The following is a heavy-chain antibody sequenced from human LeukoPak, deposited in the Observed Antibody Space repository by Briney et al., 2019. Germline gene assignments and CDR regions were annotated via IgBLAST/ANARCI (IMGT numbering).Heavy chain of an antibody. J-gene: IGHJ4*02. D-gene: IGHD3-10*01. CDR2: IYSGGST. V-gene: IGHV3-53*01. CDR1: GFTFSSYA. CDR3: AATMGSFGY. Sequence: PGGSLRPSCAASGFTFSSYAMSWVRQAPGKGLEWVSVIYSGGSTYYADSVKGRFTISRDNSKNTLYLQMNSLRAEDTAVYYCAATMGSFGYWGQGTLVTVSS.